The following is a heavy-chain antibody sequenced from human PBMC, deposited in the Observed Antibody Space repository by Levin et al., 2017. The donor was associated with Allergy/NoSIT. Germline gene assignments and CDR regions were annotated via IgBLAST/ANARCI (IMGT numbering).Heavy chain of an antibody. V-gene: IGHV3-43*01. Sequence: GGSLRLSCAASGFTFDDYTMHWVRQAPGKGLEWVSLITWDGGSTFYADSVKGRFTISRDTRKNSLYLQMNSLRTEDTAFYYCATEKGRLFHEWGQGTLVTVSS. CDR3: ATEKGRLFHE. CDR2: ITWDGGST. J-gene: IGHJ4*02. CDR1: GFTFDDYT.